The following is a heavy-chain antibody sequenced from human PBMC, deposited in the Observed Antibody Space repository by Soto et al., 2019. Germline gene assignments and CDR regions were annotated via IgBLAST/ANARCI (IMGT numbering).Heavy chain of an antibody. CDR3: ARVPIPLFYGMDV. Sequence: QVQLVQSGAEVKKPGSSVKVSCKASGGTFSSHIISWVRQAPGQGLEWMGRIIPILGVANYAQKFQGRVTITADKSTNTAYMVLTSLRSEDTAVFYCARVPIPLFYGMDVWGQGTTVTVSS. D-gene: IGHD2-2*02. J-gene: IGHJ6*02. CDR1: GGTFSSHI. V-gene: IGHV1-69*02. CDR2: IIPILGVA.